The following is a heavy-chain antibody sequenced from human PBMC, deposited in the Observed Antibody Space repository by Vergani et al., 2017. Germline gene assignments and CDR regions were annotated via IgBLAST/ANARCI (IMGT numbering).Heavy chain of an antibody. CDR2: TWYDGNNK. D-gene: IGHD3-10*01. CDR1: GFTFNQYG. Sequence: QVQLVESGGGVVQPGRSLRLSCAASGFTFNQYGMHWVRQAPGKGLEWVAVTWYDGNNKQYVDSVKGRFTISRDNSKSTMYLQMNSLRDEDTGVYYCARDLRLLYNGFDPWGQGTLVTVSS. J-gene: IGHJ5*02. V-gene: IGHV3-33*01. CDR3: ARDLRLLYNGFDP.